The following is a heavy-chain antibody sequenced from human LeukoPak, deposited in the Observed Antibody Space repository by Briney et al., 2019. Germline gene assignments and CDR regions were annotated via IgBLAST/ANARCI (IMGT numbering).Heavy chain of an antibody. CDR1: GGSISSSSYY. D-gene: IGHD5-18*01. V-gene: IGHV4-39*01. CDR2: IYYSGST. CDR3: ARQGYSYGYPNWFDP. J-gene: IGHJ5*02. Sequence: PSETLSLTCTVSGGSISSSSYYWGWIRQPPGKGLEWIGCIYYSGSTYYNPSLKSRVTISVDTSKNQFSLKLSSVTAADTAVYYCARQGYSYGYPNWFDPWGQGTLVTVSS.